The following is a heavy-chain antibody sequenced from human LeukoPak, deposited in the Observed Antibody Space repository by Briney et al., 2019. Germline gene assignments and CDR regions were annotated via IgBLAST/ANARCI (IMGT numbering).Heavy chain of an antibody. CDR2: ISSSSSYI. D-gene: IGHD6-13*01. CDR3: AKEGYSRGYYSYYYMDV. CDR1: GFAFSSYS. Sequence: GGSLRLSCAASGFAFSSYSMNWVRQAPGKGLARVSSISSSSSYIYYADSVKGRFTISRDNSKNTLYVQMNSLRAEDTAVYYCAKEGYSRGYYSYYYMDVWGKGTTVTVSS. J-gene: IGHJ6*03. V-gene: IGHV3-21*01.